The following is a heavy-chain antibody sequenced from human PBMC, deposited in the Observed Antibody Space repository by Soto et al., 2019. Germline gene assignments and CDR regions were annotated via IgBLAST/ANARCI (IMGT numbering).Heavy chain of an antibody. Sequence: QVQLVESGGGVVQPGRSLRLSCAASGFTFSSYGMHWVRQAPGKGLEWVAVIWYDGSNKYYADSVKGRFTISRDNSKNTLYLQMNSLRAEDTAVYYCARDGLLYFGVETAMIDAFDIWGQGTMLTVSS. CDR2: IWYDGSNK. J-gene: IGHJ3*02. CDR3: ARDGLLYFGVETAMIDAFDI. V-gene: IGHV3-33*01. CDR1: GFTFSSYG. D-gene: IGHD2-21*02.